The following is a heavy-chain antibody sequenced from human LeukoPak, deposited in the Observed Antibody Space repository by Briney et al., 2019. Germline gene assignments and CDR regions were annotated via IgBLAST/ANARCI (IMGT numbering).Heavy chain of an antibody. J-gene: IGHJ5*02. V-gene: IGHV1-18*01. D-gene: IGHD3-9*01. CDR1: GYTFTSYG. CDR3: ARDGSYDILTGYYTANWFDA. Sequence: GASVKVSCKASGYTFTSYGISWVRHAPGQGLERMGWISAYNGNTNYAQKLQGRVTITTDTSTSTAYMELRSLRADDTAVYYCARDGSYDILTGYYTANWFDAWGQGTLVTVSS. CDR2: ISAYNGNT.